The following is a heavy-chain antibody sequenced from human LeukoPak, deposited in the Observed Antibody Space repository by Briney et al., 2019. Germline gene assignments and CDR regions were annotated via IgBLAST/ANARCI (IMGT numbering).Heavy chain of an antibody. CDR3: ARGPGNYDFWSGYYKSYYYYYMDV. CDR1: GGSFSGYY. J-gene: IGHJ6*03. Sequence: PSETLSLTCAVYGGSFSGYYWSWIRQPPGKGLEWIGEINHSGSTNYNPSLKSRVTISVDTTKNQFSLKLSSVTAADTAVYYCARGPGNYDFWSGYYKSYYYYYMDVWGKGTTVTVSS. CDR2: INHSGST. V-gene: IGHV4-34*01. D-gene: IGHD3-3*01.